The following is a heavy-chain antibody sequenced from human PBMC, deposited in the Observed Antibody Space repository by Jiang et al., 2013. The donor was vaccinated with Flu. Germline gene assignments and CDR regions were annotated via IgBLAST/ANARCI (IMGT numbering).Heavy chain of an antibody. V-gene: IGHV4-59*02. CDR3: AIGIFGESLGY. D-gene: IGHD3-10*01. Sequence: GSGLVKPSETLSLTCAVSGDSVSSFYWSWIRQPLGKGLEWIGYISYSGSANYNPSLKSRVTLSVDTSKNQFSLRLTSVTAADTAVYYCAIGIFGESLGYWGRGTWSPSP. CDR1: GDSVSSFY. J-gene: IGHJ4*02. CDR2: ISYSGSA.